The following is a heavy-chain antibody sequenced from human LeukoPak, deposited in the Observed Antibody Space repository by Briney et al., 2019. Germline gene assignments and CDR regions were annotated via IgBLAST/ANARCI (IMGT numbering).Heavy chain of an antibody. Sequence: ASVKVSCKASGYTFTGYYMHWVRQAPGQGLEWVGWINPNSGGTNYAQKFQGRVTMTRDTSISTAYMELSRLRSDDTAVYYCARVTSRIAVAPGLWGQGTLVTVSS. CDR1: GYTFTGYY. D-gene: IGHD6-19*01. V-gene: IGHV1-2*02. CDR2: INPNSGGT. J-gene: IGHJ4*02. CDR3: ARVTSRIAVAPGL.